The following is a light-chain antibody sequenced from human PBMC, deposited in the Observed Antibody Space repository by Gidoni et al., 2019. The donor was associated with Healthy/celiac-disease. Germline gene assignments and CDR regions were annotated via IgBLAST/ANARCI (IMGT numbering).Light chain of an antibody. Sequence: EIVLTQSPGTLSVSPGERATLSCRASQSASSSYLAWYQQKPGPAPRLRIYGEASRATGIPDRFSGSGSGTDFTLTISRLEPEDFAVYYCQQYGSSPPMYTFGQGTKLEIK. CDR1: QSASSSY. V-gene: IGKV3-20*01. J-gene: IGKJ2*01. CDR3: QQYGSSPPMYT. CDR2: GEA.